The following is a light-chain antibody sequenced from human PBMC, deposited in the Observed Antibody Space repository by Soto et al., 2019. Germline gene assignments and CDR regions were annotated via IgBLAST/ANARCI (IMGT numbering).Light chain of an antibody. CDR1: SSDVGRYNY. V-gene: IGLV2-14*01. CDR3: SSYTTDSTYV. J-gene: IGLJ1*01. Sequence: QSALTQPACVSGSPGQSITISCTGTSSDVGRYNYVSWYQHHPGKAPKLLIYEVTKRPSGVSNRFSGSKSGNTASLTISGLQADDEADYYCSSYTTDSTYVFGSGTKVTAL. CDR2: EVT.